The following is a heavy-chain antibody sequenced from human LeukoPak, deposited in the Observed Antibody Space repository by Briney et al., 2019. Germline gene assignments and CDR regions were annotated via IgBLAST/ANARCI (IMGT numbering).Heavy chain of an antibody. CDR2: MNPNSGNT. Sequence: ASVKVSCKASGYTFTSYDINWVRQATGQGLEWMGWMNPNSGNTGYAQKFQGRVTMTRYTSISTAYMELSSLRSEDTAVYYCARGPVRYFDWTYYYGMDVWGQGTTVTVSS. J-gene: IGHJ6*02. CDR1: GYTFTSYD. CDR3: ARGPVRYFDWTYYYGMDV. V-gene: IGHV1-8*01. D-gene: IGHD3-9*01.